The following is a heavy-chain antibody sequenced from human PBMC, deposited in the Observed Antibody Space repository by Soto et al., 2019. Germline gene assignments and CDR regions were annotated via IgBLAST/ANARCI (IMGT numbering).Heavy chain of an antibody. CDR1: GGSISRYY. V-gene: IGHV4-59*01. CDR2: VYYTGST. Sequence: KPSETLSLTCTVSGGSISRYYWSWIRQSPGMGLEMIGYVYYTGSTIYNPSLKSRVTISVDTSNNQFSLKLTSVTAADTAVYYCARMPYTGSNPPFDYWGRGILVTVSS. D-gene: IGHD1-26*01. J-gene: IGHJ4*02. CDR3: ARMPYTGSNPPFDY.